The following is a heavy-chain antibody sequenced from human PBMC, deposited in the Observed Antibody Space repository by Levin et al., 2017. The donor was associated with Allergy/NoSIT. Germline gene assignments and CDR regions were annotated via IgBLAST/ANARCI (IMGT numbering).Heavy chain of an antibody. CDR2: INHSGST. Sequence: PSQTLSLTCAVYGGSFSGYYWSWIRQPPGKGLEWSGEINHSGSTNYNPSLKSRVTISVDTSKNQFSLKLSSVTAADTAVYYCARGLVVVAATPTAFDIWGQGTMVTVSS. D-gene: IGHD2-15*01. CDR3: ARGLVVVAATPTAFDI. J-gene: IGHJ3*02. V-gene: IGHV4-34*01. CDR1: GGSFSGYY.